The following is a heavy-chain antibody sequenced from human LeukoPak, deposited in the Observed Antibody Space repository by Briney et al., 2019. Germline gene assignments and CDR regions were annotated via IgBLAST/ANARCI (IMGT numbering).Heavy chain of an antibody. Sequence: ASVKVSCKASGYTFDIHGIAWVRQAPGQGLEWMGWIATYNGKTDYAQNLQGRVTMTTDLSTGTAYMELRSLRSDDTAVYYCARVYNSYYYMDVWGKGTPVTVSS. CDR1: GYTFDIHG. V-gene: IGHV1-18*01. CDR2: IATYNGKT. D-gene: IGHD1-14*01. J-gene: IGHJ6*03. CDR3: ARVYNSYYYMDV.